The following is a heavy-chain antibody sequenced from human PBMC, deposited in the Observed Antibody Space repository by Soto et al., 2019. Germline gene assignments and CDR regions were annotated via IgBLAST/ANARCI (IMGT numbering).Heavy chain of an antibody. Sequence: GASVKVSCKASGGTFSSYAISWVRQAPGQGLEWMGWISAYNGNTNYAQKLQGRVTMTTDTSTSTAYMELRSLRSDDTAVYYCARDLGITMVRGADLDFDYWGQGTLVTVSS. J-gene: IGHJ4*02. CDR1: GGTFSSYA. D-gene: IGHD3-10*01. CDR3: ARDLGITMVRGADLDFDY. V-gene: IGHV1-18*01. CDR2: ISAYNGNT.